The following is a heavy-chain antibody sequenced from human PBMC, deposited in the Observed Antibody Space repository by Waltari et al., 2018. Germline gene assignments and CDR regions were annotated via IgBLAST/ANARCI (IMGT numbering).Heavy chain of an antibody. D-gene: IGHD3-16*02. V-gene: IGHV4-39*01. CDR3: ARHADRGPSICGFDS. CDR1: GGSISGGNQF. Sequence: QLQLQESGPGLVKPSETLSLTCTFSGGSISGGNQFWDWIRQPPGEGLEWIGSISGSGGTRYNRSIRSRVTIAVETSKNDQFSLRLSSVTAADTAVYFCARHADRGPSICGFDSWGQGTLVTVSS. CDR2: ISGSGGT. J-gene: IGHJ5*01.